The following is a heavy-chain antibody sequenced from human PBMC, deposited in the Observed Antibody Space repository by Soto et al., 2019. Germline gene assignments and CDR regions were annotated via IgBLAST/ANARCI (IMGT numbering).Heavy chain of an antibody. D-gene: IGHD1-1*01. CDR3: ARGKGMEENYYYYGLDI. CDR1: GYTFSNYA. Sequence: ASVKVSCKASGYTFSNYAMHWVRQAPGQSLEWMGWINGGTGQTRYSQRFQDRVTITRDTPASTANMELTSLTSEDTAVYYCARGKGMEENYYYYGLDIWGQGTTVTVSS. CDR2: INGGTGQT. V-gene: IGHV1-3*01. J-gene: IGHJ6*02.